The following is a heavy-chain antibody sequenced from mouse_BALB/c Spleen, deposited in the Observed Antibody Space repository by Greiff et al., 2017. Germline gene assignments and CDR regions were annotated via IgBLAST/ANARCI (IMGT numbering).Heavy chain of an antibody. CDR3: VRDGRHGKRAMDY. J-gene: IGHJ4*01. CDR1: GFSLTSYD. CDR2: IWTGGGT. D-gene: IGHD2-1*01. Sequence: VMLVESGPGLVAPSQSLSITCTVSGFSLTSYDISWIRQPPGKGLEWLGVIWTGGGTNYNSAFMSRLSISKDNSKSQVFLKMNSLQTDDTAIYYCVRDGRHGKRAMDYWGQGTSVTVSS. V-gene: IGHV2-9-2*01.